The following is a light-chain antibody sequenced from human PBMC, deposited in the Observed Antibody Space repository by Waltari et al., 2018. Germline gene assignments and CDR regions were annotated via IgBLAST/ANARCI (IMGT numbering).Light chain of an antibody. J-gene: IGLJ2*01. Sequence: QVVLPQSPSASASLAPSLKLTCTLSSGHSSYSIAWHQQHPEKGPRYLMKVNNDGSHTKGDGIPDRFSGSNSGAERYLTISSLQSEDEADYYCQTWGTGITFGGGTKLTVL. CDR2: VNNDGSH. CDR3: QTWGTGIT. V-gene: IGLV4-69*01. CDR1: SGHSSYS.